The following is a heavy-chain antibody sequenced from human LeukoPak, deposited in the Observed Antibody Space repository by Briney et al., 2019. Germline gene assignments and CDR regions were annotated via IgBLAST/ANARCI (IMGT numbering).Heavy chain of an antibody. CDR2: IKQDGSDK. CDR3: ATYHNTLIAKRSYY. J-gene: IGHJ4*02. CDR1: GITFSNYW. D-gene: IGHD2-21*01. Sequence: GGSLRLSCAASGITFSNYWMKWVRQAPGKGLEWLATIKQDGSDKFYVDSVKGRFTISRDNAGNSLYLQMNSLRAEDTAVYYCATYHNTLIAKRSYYWGQGALVTVSS. V-gene: IGHV3-7*03.